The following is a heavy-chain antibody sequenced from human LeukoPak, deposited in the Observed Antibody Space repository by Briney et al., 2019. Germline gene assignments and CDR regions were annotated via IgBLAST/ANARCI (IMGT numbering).Heavy chain of an antibody. Sequence: GGSLRLSCAASGFTFSSYSMNWVRQAPGKGLEWVSYISSSSSTIYYADSVKGRFTISRDNAKNSLYLQMNSLRAEDTAVYYCAREEMATITYYYYYGMDVWGQGTTVTVSS. V-gene: IGHV3-48*04. J-gene: IGHJ6*02. CDR2: ISSSSSTI. D-gene: IGHD5-24*01. CDR3: AREEMATITYYYYYGMDV. CDR1: GFTFSSYS.